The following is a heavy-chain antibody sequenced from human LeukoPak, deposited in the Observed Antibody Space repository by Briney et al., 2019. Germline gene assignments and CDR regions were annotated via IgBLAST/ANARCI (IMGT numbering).Heavy chain of an antibody. J-gene: IGHJ1*01. D-gene: IGHD3-22*01. V-gene: IGHV3-30-3*01. CDR2: XXXDGSNK. Sequence: PGGSLRLSCAASGFTFSXYAMHWVRQAPGKGLXXXXXXXXDGSNKYYAXSXXGXFTXSRDNSKNTLYLQMNSLRAEDTAVYYCARDIYRPYYYDSSGYLHWGQGTLVTVSS. CDR1: GFTFSXYA. CDR3: ARDIYRPYYYDSSGYLH.